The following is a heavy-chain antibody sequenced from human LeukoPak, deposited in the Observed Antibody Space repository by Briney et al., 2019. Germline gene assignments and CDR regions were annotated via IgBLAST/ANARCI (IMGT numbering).Heavy chain of an antibody. CDR3: VKDLYYYGSGSPRFAFDI. CDR1: GFTFSSYA. J-gene: IGHJ3*02. D-gene: IGHD3-10*01. Sequence: PGGSLRLSCSASGFTFSSYAMHWVRQAPGKGLEYVSAISTNGGSTYYADSVKGRFTISRDNSKNTLYLQMSSLRAEDTAVYYCVKDLYYYGSGSPRFAFDIWGQGTMVTVSS. CDR2: ISTNGGST. V-gene: IGHV3-64D*06.